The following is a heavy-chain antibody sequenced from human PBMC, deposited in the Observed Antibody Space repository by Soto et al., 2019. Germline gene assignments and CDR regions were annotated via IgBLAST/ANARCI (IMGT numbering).Heavy chain of an antibody. J-gene: IGHJ4*02. D-gene: IGHD3-10*01. Sequence: EVQLLQSGGDLVQPGGSLRLSCAASGFTFSAYAMSWVRQAPGKGLEWVSAICGSGDRTYYADSVKGRFTISRDSSENTLYLKMNRLRAEDTAIYYCAKERMYYYGSGRRWDLAYWRQGILVIVSS. CDR3: AKERMYYYGSGRRWDLAY. CDR1: GFTFSAYA. V-gene: IGHV3-23*01. CDR2: ICGSGDRT.